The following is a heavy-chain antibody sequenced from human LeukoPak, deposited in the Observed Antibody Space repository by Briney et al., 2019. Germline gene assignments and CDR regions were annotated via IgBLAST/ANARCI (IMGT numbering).Heavy chain of an antibody. D-gene: IGHD6-19*01. Sequence: GGSLRLSCVASGFTFSHYAMHWVRQAPGKGLEWVAIIWYDGSNTYYGDSVKGRFTISRDNSKNTLYLQMNSLRAEDTAVYYCAKWGSIAVAGTPDWGQGTLVTVSS. V-gene: IGHV3-33*06. J-gene: IGHJ4*02. CDR1: GFTFSHYA. CDR3: AKWGSIAVAGTPD. CDR2: IWYDGSNT.